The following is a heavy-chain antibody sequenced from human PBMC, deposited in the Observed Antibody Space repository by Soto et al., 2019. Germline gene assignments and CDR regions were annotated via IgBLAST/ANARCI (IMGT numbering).Heavy chain of an antibody. J-gene: IGHJ4*02. CDR2: ISGSGGST. D-gene: IGHD6-6*01. CDR3: ARVYSSLDYGIDY. V-gene: IGHV3-23*01. CDR1: GFTFSSYA. Sequence: LRLSCAASGFTFSSYAMGWVRQAPGKGLEWVSAISGSGGSTYYADSVKGRFTISRDNSKNTLFLQMNSLRPEDTAVYYCARVYSSLDYGIDYWGQGTLVTVSS.